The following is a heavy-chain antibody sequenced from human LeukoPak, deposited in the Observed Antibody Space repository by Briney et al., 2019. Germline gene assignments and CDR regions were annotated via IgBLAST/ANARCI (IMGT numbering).Heavy chain of an antibody. J-gene: IGHJ5*02. CDR3: ARLKYTSSYYTWFDP. V-gene: IGHV3-23*01. Sequence: GGSLRLSCAASGFTFNRYAMNWVRQAPGKGLERVSTISDSGDQTYSADSVKGRFTSSRDNSNNTLYLQMNSLRAEDTAVYYCARLKYTSSYYTWFDPWGQGTLVTVSS. D-gene: IGHD6-13*01. CDR1: GFTFNRYA. CDR2: ISDSGDQT.